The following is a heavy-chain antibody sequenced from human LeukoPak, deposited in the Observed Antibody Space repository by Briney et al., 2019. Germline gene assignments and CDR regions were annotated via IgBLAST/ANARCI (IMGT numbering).Heavy chain of an antibody. CDR1: GYTSTSYA. CDR3: ARHLIAVAVNHYYYGIDV. V-gene: IGHV1-3*01. D-gene: IGHD6-19*01. J-gene: IGHJ6*02. CDR2: INAGNGNT. Sequence: ASVKVSCKASGYTSTSYAMHWVRQAPGQRLEWMGWINAGNGNTIYSQKFQGRVTITRDTSATTAYMELSSLRSEDTAVYYCARHLIAVAVNHYYYGIDVWGQGTTVTVSS.